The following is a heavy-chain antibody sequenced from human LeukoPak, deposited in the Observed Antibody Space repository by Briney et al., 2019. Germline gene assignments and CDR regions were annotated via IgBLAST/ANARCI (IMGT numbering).Heavy chain of an antibody. CDR3: ARVRGSYSNDAFDI. Sequence: GGSLRLSCAASGFTFSSYWMSWVRQAPGKGLEWVANIKQDGSEKYYVDSVKGRFTISRDNAKNSLYLQMNSLRGEDTAVYYCARVRGSYSNDAFDIWGQGTMVTVSS. V-gene: IGHV3-7*01. D-gene: IGHD1-26*01. CDR2: IKQDGSEK. CDR1: GFTFSSYW. J-gene: IGHJ3*02.